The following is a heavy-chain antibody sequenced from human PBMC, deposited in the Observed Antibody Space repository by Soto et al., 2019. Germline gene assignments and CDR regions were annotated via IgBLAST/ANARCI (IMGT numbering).Heavy chain of an antibody. J-gene: IGHJ3*02. CDR2: TYYSGST. D-gene: IGHD5-12*01. CDR1: GGSISSSSYS. Sequence: PSETLSLTCTVSGGSISSSSYSWGWIRQPPGKGLEWIGSTYYSGSTYYNPSLKSRVTISVDTSKNQFSLKLSSVTAADTAVYYCARTSGYSGYDWGDAFDIWGQGTMATVSS. CDR3: ARTSGYSGYDWGDAFDI. V-gene: IGHV4-39*01.